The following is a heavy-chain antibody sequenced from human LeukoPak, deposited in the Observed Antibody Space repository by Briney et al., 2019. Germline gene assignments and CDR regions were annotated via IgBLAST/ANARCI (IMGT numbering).Heavy chain of an antibody. J-gene: IGHJ4*02. D-gene: IGHD1-26*01. CDR2: IYYSGST. Sequence: SETLSLTCTVSGGSISSYFWSWIRQHPGKGLEWIGYIYYSGSTYYNPSLKSRVTISVDTSKNQFSLKLSSVTAADTAVYYCARHISGNYGGYFDYWGQGTLVAVSS. CDR3: ARHISGNYGGYFDY. CDR1: GGSISSYF. V-gene: IGHV4-59*06.